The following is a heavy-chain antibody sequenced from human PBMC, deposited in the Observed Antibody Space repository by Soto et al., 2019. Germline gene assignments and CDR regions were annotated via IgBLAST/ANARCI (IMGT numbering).Heavy chain of an antibody. CDR1: GDSVSGNSAA. J-gene: IGHJ4*02. CDR3: AREFPYDVRCDRYIDY. Sequence: NCAISGDSVSGNSAAWNWMRQSPSRGLEWLGRTYYRSRWYNDYAVSVKSRITVTPDTSKNQFSLHLNSVTPEDTAVYYCAREFPYDVRCDRYIDYRGKGPLVT. D-gene: IGHD3-16*01. V-gene: IGHV6-1*01. CDR2: TYYRSRWYN.